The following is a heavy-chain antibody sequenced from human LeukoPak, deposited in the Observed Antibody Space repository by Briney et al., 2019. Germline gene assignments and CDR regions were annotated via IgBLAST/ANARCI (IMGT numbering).Heavy chain of an antibody. Sequence: GGSLRLSCAASGFTFSSYSMNWVRQAPGKGLEWVSYISSSSSIIYYADSVKGRFTISRDNAKNSLYLQMNSLRDEDTAVYYCGRDPNFGYSRCLYPFDYWGQGILVTVSS. CDR2: ISSSSSII. J-gene: IGHJ4*02. CDR3: GRDPNFGYSRCLYPFDY. CDR1: GFTFSSYS. V-gene: IGHV3-48*02. D-gene: IGHD6-13*01.